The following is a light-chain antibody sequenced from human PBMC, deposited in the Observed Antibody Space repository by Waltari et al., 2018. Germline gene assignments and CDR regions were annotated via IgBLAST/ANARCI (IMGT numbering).Light chain of an antibody. J-gene: IGKJ2*01. CDR2: KAS. Sequence: DIQMTQSPSTLSASVGDRVTITCRASQRIGSWLAWYQQKPGKPPRLLIYKASSLESGVSSRFSGSGSGTEFTLTINSLQPDDFATYYCQQYDSYSVTFGQGTKLEIK. V-gene: IGKV1-5*03. CDR1: QRIGSW. CDR3: QQYDSYSVT.